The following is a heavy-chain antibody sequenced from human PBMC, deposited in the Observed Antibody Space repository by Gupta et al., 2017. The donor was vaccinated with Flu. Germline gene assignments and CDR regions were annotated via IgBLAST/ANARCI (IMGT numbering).Heavy chain of an antibody. D-gene: IGHD6-13*01. J-gene: IGHJ4*02. V-gene: IGHV3-21*01. CDR1: GFTFGTYS. Sequence: EVQLVESGGGLVKPGGSLRLSCAASGFTFGTYSVNWVRQAPGKGLEWVSSISSSSSYIYYADSVKGRFTISRDNAKNSLYLQMNSLRAEDTAVYYCARAWAAGGTGSYFDDGGQGTLVTVSS. CDR2: ISSSSSYI. CDR3: ARAWAAGGTGSYFDD.